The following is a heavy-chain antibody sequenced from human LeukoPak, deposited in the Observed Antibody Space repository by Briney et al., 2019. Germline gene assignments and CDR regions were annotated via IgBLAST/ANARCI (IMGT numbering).Heavy chain of an antibody. CDR1: GYTFTSYY. V-gene: IGHV1-2*02. CDR3: AKGGTGIDY. CDR2: INPNSGGT. D-gene: IGHD3/OR15-3a*01. J-gene: IGHJ4*02. Sequence: ASVKVSCKASGYTFTSYYMHWVRQAPGQGLEWMGLINPNSGGTNYAQNFQGRVTMTRDTSISTAYMELIRLTSDDTAVYYCAKGGTGIDYWGQGTLVTVSS.